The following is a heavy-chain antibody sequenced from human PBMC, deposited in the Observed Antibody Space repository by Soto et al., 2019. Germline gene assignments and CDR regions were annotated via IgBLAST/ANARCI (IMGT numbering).Heavy chain of an antibody. CDR3: AVDIRGYSRAFDY. Sequence: QVQLQESGPGLVKPSATLSLTCTVSGDSVSSDNYYWTWLRQPPGQGLEWIGYIYSSGRTNYNPSRKSRVTISLDTSNYQYALKLTAVTAADTVVYYGAVDIRGYSRAFDYWGQGTLVTVSS. CDR1: GDSVSSDNYY. D-gene: IGHD5-18*01. CDR2: IYSSGRT. J-gene: IGHJ4*02. V-gene: IGHV4-61*01.